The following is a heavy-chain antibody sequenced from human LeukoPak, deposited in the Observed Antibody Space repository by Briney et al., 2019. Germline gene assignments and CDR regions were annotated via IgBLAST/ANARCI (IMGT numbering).Heavy chain of an antibody. CDR3: ARTSGSRQPYDDY. Sequence: PGGSLRLSFAASGFTFSSYAMSWVRQAPGKGLEWVANIRQDGSEKYYVDSVKGRFTISRDNAKNSLYLQMNSLRAEDTAVYYCARTSGSRQPYDDYWGQGTLVTVSS. J-gene: IGHJ4*02. CDR2: IRQDGSEK. V-gene: IGHV3-7*01. CDR1: GFTFSSYA. D-gene: IGHD1-26*01.